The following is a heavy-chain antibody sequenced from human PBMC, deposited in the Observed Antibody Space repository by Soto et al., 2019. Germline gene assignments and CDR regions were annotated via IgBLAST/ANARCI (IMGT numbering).Heavy chain of an antibody. CDR1: GGTFSSYA. D-gene: IGHD2-8*01. V-gene: IGHV1-69*13. J-gene: IGHJ6*02. Sequence: AASVKVSCKASGGTFSSYAISWVRQAPGQGLEWMGGIIPIFGTANYAQKFQGRVTITADESTSTAYMELSSLRSEDTAVYYCARGRDIVLMVCAIRDYYYGMDVWGQGTTVTVSS. CDR3: ARGRDIVLMVCAIRDYYYGMDV. CDR2: IIPIFGTA.